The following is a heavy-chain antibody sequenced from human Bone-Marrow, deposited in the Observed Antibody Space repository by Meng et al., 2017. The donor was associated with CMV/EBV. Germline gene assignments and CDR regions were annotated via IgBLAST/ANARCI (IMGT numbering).Heavy chain of an antibody. D-gene: IGHD6-19*01. CDR2: IYYRGST. J-gene: IGHJ4*02. Sequence: TCPVPAGSVSSGSSYWSWIRQPPGKGLEWIGYIYYRGSTNYNPSPKSRVTISVDTSKNQFSLKLSSVTAADTAVYYCAVAVAAHFDYWGQGTLVTVSS. CDR3: AVAVAAHFDY. CDR1: AGSVSSGSSY. V-gene: IGHV4-61*01.